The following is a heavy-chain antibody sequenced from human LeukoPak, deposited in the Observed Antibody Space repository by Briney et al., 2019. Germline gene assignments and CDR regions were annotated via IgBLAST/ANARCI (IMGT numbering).Heavy chain of an antibody. CDR1: GYTFTGYY. CDR2: INPNSGGT. V-gene: IGHV1-2*02. D-gene: IGHD6-6*01. Sequence: SVKVSCKASGYTFTGYYMHWVRQAPGQGLEWMGWINPNSGGTNYAQKFQGRVTMTRDTSISTAYMELSRLRSDDTAVYYCARVSRIAARPGGFDYWGQGTLVTVSS. CDR3: ARVSRIAARPGGFDY. J-gene: IGHJ4*02.